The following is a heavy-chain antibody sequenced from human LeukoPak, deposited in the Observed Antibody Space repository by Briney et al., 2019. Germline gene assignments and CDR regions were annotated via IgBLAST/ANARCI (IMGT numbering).Heavy chain of an antibody. V-gene: IGHV4-4*07. Sequence: SETLSLTCTVSGGSISSYYWSWIRQPAGKGLEWIGRIYTSGGTNYNPSLKSRVTMSVDTSKNQFSLKLSSVTAADTAVYYCARVWAAAGFYYYYGMDVWGQGTTVTVSS. CDR1: GGSISSYY. CDR3: ARVWAAAGFYYYYGMDV. J-gene: IGHJ6*02. CDR2: IYTSGGT. D-gene: IGHD6-13*01.